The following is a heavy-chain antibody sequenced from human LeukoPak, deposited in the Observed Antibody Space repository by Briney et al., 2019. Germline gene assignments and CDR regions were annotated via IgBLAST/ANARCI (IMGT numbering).Heavy chain of an antibody. D-gene: IGHD4-17*01. Sequence: QPGGSLRLSCAASGFTFSSYWMSWVRQAPGKGLEWVANIKEDGSEKYYVDSVKGRFTISRDTAKNSLYLQMNSLRAEDTAVYYCAREYGDYYLDYWGQGTLVTVSS. CDR1: GFTFSSYW. J-gene: IGHJ4*02. V-gene: IGHV3-7*01. CDR3: AREYGDYYLDY. CDR2: IKEDGSEK.